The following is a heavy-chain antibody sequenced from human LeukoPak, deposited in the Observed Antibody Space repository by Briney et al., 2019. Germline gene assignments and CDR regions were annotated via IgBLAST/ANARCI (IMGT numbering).Heavy chain of an antibody. CDR2: INDSGST. Sequence: SETLSLTCAVYGGFFSGYYWSWIRQPPGKGLEWIGEINDSGSTNYNPSLKSRVTISVDTSKNQFSLKLSSVTAADTAVYYCARGPNLVLRYFDWPNYDYWGQGTLVTVSS. V-gene: IGHV4-34*01. D-gene: IGHD3-9*01. CDR1: GGFFSGYY. CDR3: ARGPNLVLRYFDWPNYDY. J-gene: IGHJ4*02.